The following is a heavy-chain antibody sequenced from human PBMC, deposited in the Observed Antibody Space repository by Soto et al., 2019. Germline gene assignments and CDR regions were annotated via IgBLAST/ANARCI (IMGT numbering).Heavy chain of an antibody. CDR2: IIPIFGTA. CDR1: GGTFSSYA. V-gene: IGHV1-69*13. CDR3: ARTPALEPVHFDY. D-gene: IGHD2-15*01. Sequence: SVKVSCKASGGTFSSYAISWVRQAPGQGLEWMGGIIPIFGTANCAQKFQGRVTITADESTSTAYMELSSLRSDDTAVYYCARTPALEPVHFDYWGQGTLVTVSS. J-gene: IGHJ4*02.